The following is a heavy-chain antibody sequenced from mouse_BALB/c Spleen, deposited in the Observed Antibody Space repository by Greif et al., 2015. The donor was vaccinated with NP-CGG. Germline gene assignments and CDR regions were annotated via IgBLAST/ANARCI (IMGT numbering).Heavy chain of an antibody. J-gene: IGHJ4*01. CDR3: ARRTGTEAMDY. CDR2: IYPGSGNT. D-gene: IGHD4-1*01. CDR1: GYTFTDYY. Sequence: QLQQSGPELVKPWASVKISCKASGYTFTDYYINWVNQKPGQGLEWIGWIYPGSGNTKYNENFKGKATLTVDTSSSTAYMQFSSLTSEDTAVYFCARRTGTEAMDYWGQGTSVTVSS. V-gene: IGHV1-84*02.